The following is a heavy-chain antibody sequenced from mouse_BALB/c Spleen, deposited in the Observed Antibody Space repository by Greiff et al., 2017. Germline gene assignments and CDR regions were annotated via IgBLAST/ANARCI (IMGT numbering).Heavy chain of an antibody. CDR1: GFTFSSYA. D-gene: IGHD2-2*01. V-gene: IGHV5-9-4*01. Sequence: EVQVVESGGGLVKPGGSLKLSCAASGFTFSSYAMSWVRQSPEKRLEWVAEISSGGSYTYYPDTVTGRFTISRDNAKNTLYLEMSSLRSEDTAMYYCARSSGYPDYWGQGTSVTVSS. CDR2: ISSGGSYT. J-gene: IGHJ4*01. CDR3: ARSSGYPDY.